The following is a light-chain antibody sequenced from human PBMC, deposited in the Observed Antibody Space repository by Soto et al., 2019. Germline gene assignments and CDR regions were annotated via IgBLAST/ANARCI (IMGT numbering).Light chain of an antibody. V-gene: IGKV1-39*01. CDR2: AAS. J-gene: IGKJ1*01. CDR3: QQTDTIPRT. CDR1: QSISSY. Sequence: DIQMTQSPSSLSASLGDRVTITCRASQSISSYLNWYQQKPGKAPKLLIYAASSLQSGVPSRFSGSGSGTDFTLTVSSLQVEDFATYYCQQTDTIPRTFGQGTKVDIK.